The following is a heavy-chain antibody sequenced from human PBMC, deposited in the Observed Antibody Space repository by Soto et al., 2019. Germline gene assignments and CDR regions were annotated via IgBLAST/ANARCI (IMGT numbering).Heavy chain of an antibody. CDR1: GGTFSSYA. CDR2: IIPIFGTA. V-gene: IGHV1-69*13. D-gene: IGHD2-21*02. J-gene: IGHJ6*02. Sequence: SVKVSCKASGGTFSSYAISWVRQAPGQGLEWMGGIIPIFGTANYAQKFQGRVTITADESTSTAYMELSSLRSEDTAVYYCAANCCGGWHHTPHYYGMDVWGQGTTVTVSS. CDR3: AANCCGGWHHTPHYYGMDV.